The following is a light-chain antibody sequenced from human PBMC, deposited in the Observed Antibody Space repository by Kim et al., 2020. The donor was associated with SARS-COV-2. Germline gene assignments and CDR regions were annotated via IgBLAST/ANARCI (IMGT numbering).Light chain of an antibody. J-gene: IGLJ3*02. CDR1: NHTVAAQG. V-gene: IGLV10-54*01. Sequence: TDTLTSTGDNHTVAAQGAAWLQQHQGHPPNLLSYRNHSRPSGISDRLSASRSGNPASLPITGLQPEDEADYYCSAWDSSLRVWVFGGGTQLTVL. CDR3: SAWDSSLRVWV. CDR2: RNH.